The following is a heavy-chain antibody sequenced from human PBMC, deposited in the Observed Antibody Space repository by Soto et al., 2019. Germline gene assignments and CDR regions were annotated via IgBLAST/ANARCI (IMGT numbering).Heavy chain of an antibody. V-gene: IGHV3-33*01. CDR3: ARSRDYDILTQDY. Sequence: PGGSLRLCCAASGFTFSSYGMHWVRQAPGKGLEWVAVIWYDGSNKYYADSVKGRFTISRDNSKNTLYLQTNSLRAEDTAVYYCARSRDYDILTQDYWGQGTLVTVSS. J-gene: IGHJ4*02. CDR2: IWYDGSNK. CDR1: GFTFSSYG. D-gene: IGHD3-9*01.